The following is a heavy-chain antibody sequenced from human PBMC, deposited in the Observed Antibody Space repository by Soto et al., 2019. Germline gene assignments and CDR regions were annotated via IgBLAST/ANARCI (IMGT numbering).Heavy chain of an antibody. CDR2: IYYSGST. V-gene: IGHV4-59*01. CDR1: GGSISSYY. J-gene: IGHJ4*02. CDR3: AREPTFYFDY. Sequence: SETLSLTCTVSGGSISSYYWSWIRQPPGKGLEWIGYIYYSGSTNYNPSLKSRVTISVDTSNNQFSLKLSSVTAADTAVYYCAREPTFYFDYWGQGSPVTVSS.